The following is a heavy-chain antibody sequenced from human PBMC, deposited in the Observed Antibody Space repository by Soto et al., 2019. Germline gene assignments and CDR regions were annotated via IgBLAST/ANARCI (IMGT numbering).Heavy chain of an antibody. Sequence: PGGSLRLSCAASGFTFSDYYMSWIRQAPGKGLEWVSYISSSGSTIYYAESAKGRFTISRDNAKKSLYLQMNSLRAEDTAVYYCAREASNYYPTDYWGQGTLVTVSS. CDR2: ISSSGSTI. D-gene: IGHD4-4*01. CDR1: GFTFSDYY. J-gene: IGHJ4*02. CDR3: AREASNYYPTDY. V-gene: IGHV3-11*01.